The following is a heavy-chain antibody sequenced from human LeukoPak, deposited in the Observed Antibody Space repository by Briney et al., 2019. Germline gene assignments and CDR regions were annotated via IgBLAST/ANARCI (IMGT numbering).Heavy chain of an antibody. V-gene: IGHV4-39*07. Sequence: SETLSLTCTVSGGSISSSFYYWGWIRQPPGKGLEWIGSIYHSGSTYYNPSLKSRVTISVDTSKNQFSLRLRSVTAADTAVYYCARVRNWGIFDYWGQGTLVTVSS. CDR3: ARVRNWGIFDY. J-gene: IGHJ4*02. CDR2: IYHSGST. D-gene: IGHD7-27*01. CDR1: GGSISSSFYY.